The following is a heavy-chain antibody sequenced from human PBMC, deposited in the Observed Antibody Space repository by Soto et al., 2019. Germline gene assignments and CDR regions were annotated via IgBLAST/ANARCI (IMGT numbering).Heavy chain of an antibody. CDR1: GYTFTSYA. CDR3: ARSGLLIYYDSSGYYCWLDP. CDR2: INAGNGNT. V-gene: IGHV1-3*01. Sequence: ASVKVSCKASGYTFTSYAMHWVRQAPGQRLVWMGWINAGNGNTKYSQKFQGRVTITRDTSASTAYMELSSLRSEDTAVYYCARSGLLIYYDSSGYYCWLDPWGQGTLVTVSS. D-gene: IGHD3-22*01. J-gene: IGHJ5*02.